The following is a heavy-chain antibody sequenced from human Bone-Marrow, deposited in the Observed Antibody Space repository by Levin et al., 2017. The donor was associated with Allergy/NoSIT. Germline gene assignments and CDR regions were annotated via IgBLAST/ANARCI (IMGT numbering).Heavy chain of an antibody. CDR1: GDSISNYY. Sequence: KSSETLSLTCTVSGDSISNYYWSWIRQPPGKGLEWIGYIYYSGSTNHNPSLRSRVTISVDTSKNQFSLKLSSVTAADTAMYYCAGNRFTGSGLVGADYWGQGTQVTVSS. D-gene: IGHD3-22*01. CDR2: IYYSGST. CDR3: AGNRFTGSGLVGADY. V-gene: IGHV4-59*01. J-gene: IGHJ4*02.